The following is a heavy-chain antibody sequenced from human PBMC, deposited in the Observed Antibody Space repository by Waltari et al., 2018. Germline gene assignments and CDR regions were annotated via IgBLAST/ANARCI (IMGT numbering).Heavy chain of an antibody. V-gene: IGHV3-7*01. CDR3: ARDLGYSSSSFFS. J-gene: IGHJ5*02. Sequence: EVPLVESGGGWVQPGGSLRLSCAASGFTFSSYWMSWGRRAPGKGLEWVANIKQDGSEKYYVDSVKGRFTISRDNAKNSLYLQMNSLRAEDTAVYYCARDLGYSSSSFFSWGQGTLVTVSS. CDR1: GFTFSSYW. CDR2: IKQDGSEK. D-gene: IGHD6-6*01.